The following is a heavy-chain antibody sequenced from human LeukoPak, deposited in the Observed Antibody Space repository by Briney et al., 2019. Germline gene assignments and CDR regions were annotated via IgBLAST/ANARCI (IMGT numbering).Heavy chain of an antibody. D-gene: IGHD3-3*01. Sequence: ASVKASCKASGYTFTSYDINWVRQATGQGLEWMGWMNPNSGNTGYAQKFQGRVTITRNTSISTAYMELSSLRSEDTAVYYCARGANVVTFLGYDFWSGSGYWFDPWGQGTLVTVSS. V-gene: IGHV1-8*03. CDR1: GYTFTSYD. CDR2: MNPNSGNT. J-gene: IGHJ5*02. CDR3: ARGANVVTFLGYDFWSGSGYWFDP.